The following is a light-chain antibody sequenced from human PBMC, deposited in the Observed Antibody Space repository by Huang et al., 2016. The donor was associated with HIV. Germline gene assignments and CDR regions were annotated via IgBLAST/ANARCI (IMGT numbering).Light chain of an antibody. Sequence: IQLTQSPSPLSASVGDRVTITCRASQGIGGYLAWFQQKPGKAPKLLIYGASTLQSGVPLRFSGSGSGTEFTLTISSLQPEDFATYYCQQLHSYPFTFGQGTRLDIK. CDR1: QGIGGY. CDR3: QQLHSYPFT. CDR2: GAS. V-gene: IGKV1-9*01. J-gene: IGKJ5*01.